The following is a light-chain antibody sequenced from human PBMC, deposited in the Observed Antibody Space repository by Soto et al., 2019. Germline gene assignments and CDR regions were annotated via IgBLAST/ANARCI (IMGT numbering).Light chain of an antibody. CDR3: QQYTHRPPLT. CDR1: QSVSSN. Sequence: MKQWAAAVYVYTWRGATLSCRASQSVSSNLAWYQQKPGQAPRLLIYGASTRATGIPARFSGSGSGTEFTLTISSLQSEDFAVYYCQQYTHRPPLTFAGGTKVDIK. CDR2: GAS. V-gene: IGKV3-15*01. J-gene: IGKJ4*01.